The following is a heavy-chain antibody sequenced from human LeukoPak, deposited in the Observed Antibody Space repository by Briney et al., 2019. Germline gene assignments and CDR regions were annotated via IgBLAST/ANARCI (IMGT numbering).Heavy chain of an antibody. CDR1: GGSISSSSYY. V-gene: IGHV4-39*07. CDR3: APPLTTVTTFDY. J-gene: IGHJ4*02. CDR2: INHSGST. Sequence: PSETLSLTCTVSGGSISSSSYYWGWIRQPPGTGLEWIGEINHSGSTNYNPSLKSRVTISVDTSKNQFSLKLSSVTAADTAVYYCAPPLTTVTTFDYWGQGTLVTVSS. D-gene: IGHD4-11*01.